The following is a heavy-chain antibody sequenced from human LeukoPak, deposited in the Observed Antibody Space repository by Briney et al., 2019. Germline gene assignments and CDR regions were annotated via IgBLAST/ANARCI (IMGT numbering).Heavy chain of an antibody. D-gene: IGHD3-22*01. V-gene: IGHV3-30*02. CDR3: AKDRAYYYDSSGYPEYFQH. J-gene: IGHJ1*01. CDR2: IRYDGSNK. Sequence: PGGSLRLSCAASGFTFSSYGMHWVRHAPGKGLEWVAFIRYDGSNKYYADSVKGRFTISRDNSKNTLYLQMNSLGAEDTAVYYCAKDRAYYYDSSGYPEYFQHWGQGTLVTVSS. CDR1: GFTFSSYG.